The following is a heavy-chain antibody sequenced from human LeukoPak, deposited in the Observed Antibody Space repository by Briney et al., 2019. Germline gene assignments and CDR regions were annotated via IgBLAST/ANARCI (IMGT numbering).Heavy chain of an antibody. Sequence: PGGSLKLSCAACGFTFSSHNMNWVRQAPGRGLEWISYITTGSSTIKYADSVKGRFTISRDNTKSSLYLQMNSLRAEDTAVYYCARARGAVGGLLSYHFYYMDVWGKGTPVTVS. D-gene: IGHD3-16*01. J-gene: IGHJ6*03. CDR2: ITTGSSTI. CDR3: ARARGAVGGLLSYHFYYMDV. CDR1: GFTFSSHN. V-gene: IGHV3-48*01.